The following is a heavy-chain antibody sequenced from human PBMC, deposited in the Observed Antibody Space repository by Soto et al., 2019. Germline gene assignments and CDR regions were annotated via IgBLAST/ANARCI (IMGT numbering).Heavy chain of an antibody. D-gene: IGHD2-15*01. CDR2: INHSGST. CDR3: ARGRGYCSGGSCPKAWRSVRGFDWFDP. V-gene: IGHV4-34*01. Sequence: SETLSLTGAVYGGSFSGYYWSWIRQPPGKGLEWIGEINHSGSTNYNPSLKSRVTISVDTSKNQFSLKLSSVTAADTAVYYCARGRGYCSGGSCPKAWRSVRGFDWFDPWGEGALVTVSS. CDR1: GGSFSGYY. J-gene: IGHJ5*02.